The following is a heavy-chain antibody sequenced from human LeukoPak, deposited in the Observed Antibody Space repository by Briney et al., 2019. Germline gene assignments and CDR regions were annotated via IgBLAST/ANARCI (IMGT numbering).Heavy chain of an antibody. Sequence: GGSLRLSCAAAGFTFDNYAMHWARQAPGKGLEWVSRISWNAGGIVYADSVKGRFTISRDNAKNSLYLQMNSLRAEDTALYYCAKGTTFDAFDIWGQGTMVTVSS. CDR1: GFTFDNYA. J-gene: IGHJ3*02. CDR2: ISWNAGGI. V-gene: IGHV3-9*01. CDR3: AKGTTFDAFDI. D-gene: IGHD3-16*01.